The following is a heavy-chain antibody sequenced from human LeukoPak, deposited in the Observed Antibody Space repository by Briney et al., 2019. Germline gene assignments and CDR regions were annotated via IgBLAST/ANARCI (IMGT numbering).Heavy chain of an antibody. D-gene: IGHD3-10*01. CDR1: GFTFSSYA. V-gene: IGHV3-23*01. CDR2: ISGSGGAT. CDR3: AKDGYYGSGYHYLDY. Sequence: RGSLRLSCAASGFTFSSYAMSWVRQAPGEGLGWVSVISGSGGATYYAESVKGGFTISRDNSKNTQYLQMNSLRAEDTAVYYCAKDGYYGSGYHYLDYWGQGTLVTVSS. J-gene: IGHJ4*02.